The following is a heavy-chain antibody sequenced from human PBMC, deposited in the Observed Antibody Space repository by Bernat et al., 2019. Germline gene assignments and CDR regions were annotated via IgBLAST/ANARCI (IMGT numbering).Heavy chain of an antibody. J-gene: IGHJ4*02. CDR3: ATRGGDDSSGYPFDY. D-gene: IGHD3-22*01. Sequence: QVQLVQSGAEVKKPGASVKVSCKASGYTFTSYYMHWVRQAPGQGLEWMGIINPSGGSTSYAQKFQGRVTMTRETSTITVYMELSSLRSEDTAVYYCATRGGDDSSGYPFDYWGQGTLVTVSS. CDR2: INPSGGST. V-gene: IGHV1-46*01. CDR1: GYTFTSYY.